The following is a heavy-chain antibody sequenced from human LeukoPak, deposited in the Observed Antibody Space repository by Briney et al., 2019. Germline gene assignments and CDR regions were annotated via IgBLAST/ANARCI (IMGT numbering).Heavy chain of an antibody. V-gene: IGHV4-59*01. CDR1: GGSISSYY. CDR3: ARDTQPGYYSSSWFGIDY. J-gene: IGHJ4*02. Sequence: SETLSLTCTVSGGSISSYYWSWIRQPPGKGLEWIGYIYYSGSTNYNPSLKSRVTISVDTSKNQFSLKLSSVTAADTAVYYCARDTQPGYYSSSWFGIDYWGQGTLVTVSS. CDR2: IYYSGST. D-gene: IGHD6-13*01.